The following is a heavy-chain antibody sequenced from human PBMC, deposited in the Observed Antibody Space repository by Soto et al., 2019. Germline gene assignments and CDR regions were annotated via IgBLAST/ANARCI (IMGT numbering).Heavy chain of an antibody. CDR3: VRDIRSTYFDY. V-gene: IGHV3-33*01. CDR1: GFTFRNYG. J-gene: IGHJ4*02. Sequence: PGGSLRLSCAASGFTFRNYGMHWVRQAPGKGLEWVAVIYYDGSKQYYADSVKGRFSISRDNSQNTLYLQMNSLRAEDSALYYCVRDIRSTYFDYWGQGALVTVSS. D-gene: IGHD1-26*01. CDR2: IYYDGSKQ.